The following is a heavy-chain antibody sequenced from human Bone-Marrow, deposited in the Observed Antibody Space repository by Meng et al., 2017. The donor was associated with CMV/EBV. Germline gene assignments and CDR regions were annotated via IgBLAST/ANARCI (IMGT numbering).Heavy chain of an antibody. D-gene: IGHD3-9*01. CDR2: IKQDGSEK. V-gene: IGHV3-7*01. CDR3: ARGGYYDILTGSGIDAFDI. CDR1: GFTFSSYW. Sequence: GESLKISCAASGFTFSSYWMSWVRQAPGKGLEWVANIKQDGSEKYYVDSVKGRFTISRDNAKNSLYLQMNSLRAEDTAVYYCARGGYYDILTGSGIDAFDIWGQGTMVTVSS. J-gene: IGHJ3*02.